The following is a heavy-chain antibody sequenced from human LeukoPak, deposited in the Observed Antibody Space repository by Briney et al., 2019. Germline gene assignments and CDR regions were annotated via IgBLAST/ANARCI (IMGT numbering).Heavy chain of an antibody. Sequence: PSETLSLTCTVSGGSISSSSYYWGWIRQPPGQGLEWIGSIYYSGSTYYNPPLKSRVTISVDTSKNQFSLKLSSVTAADTAVYYCARFPYSSSWDYRFDPWGQGTLVTVSS. CDR3: ARFPYSSSWDYRFDP. J-gene: IGHJ5*02. D-gene: IGHD6-13*01. CDR2: IYYSGST. V-gene: IGHV4-39*01. CDR1: GGSISSSSYY.